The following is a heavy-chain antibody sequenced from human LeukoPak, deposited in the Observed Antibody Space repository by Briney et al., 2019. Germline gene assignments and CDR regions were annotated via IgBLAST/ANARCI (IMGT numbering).Heavy chain of an antibody. V-gene: IGHV1-69*01. CDR3: ASRSPYYDSSGFHAFDI. J-gene: IGHJ3*02. Sequence: ASVKVSCKASGGTFISYAISWVRQAPGQGLEWMGGIIPIFGTANYAQKFQGRVTITADESTSTAYMELSSLRSEDTAVYYCASRSPYYDSSGFHAFDIWGQGTMVTVSS. D-gene: IGHD3-22*01. CDR1: GGTFISYA. CDR2: IIPIFGTA.